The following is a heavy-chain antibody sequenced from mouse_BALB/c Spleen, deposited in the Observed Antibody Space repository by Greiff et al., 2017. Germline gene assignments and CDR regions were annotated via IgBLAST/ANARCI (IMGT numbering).Heavy chain of an antibody. J-gene: IGHJ4*01. Sequence: EVKLMESGGGLVKPGGSLKLSCAASGFTFSDYYMYWVRQTPEKRLEWVATISDGGSYTYYPDSVKGRFTISRDNAKNNLYLQMSSLKSEDTAMYYCAREGTTVVARAMDYWGQGTSVTVSS. CDR2: ISDGGSYT. D-gene: IGHD1-1*01. CDR3: AREGTTVVARAMDY. CDR1: GFTFSDYY. V-gene: IGHV5-4*02.